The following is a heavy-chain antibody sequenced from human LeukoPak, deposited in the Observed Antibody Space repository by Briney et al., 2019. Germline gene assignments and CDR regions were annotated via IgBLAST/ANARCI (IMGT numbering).Heavy chain of an antibody. CDR2: IYYSGST. J-gene: IGHJ4*02. CDR1: GGSISSYY. Sequence: PSETPSLTCTVSGGSISSYYWSWIRQPPGKGLEWIGYIYYSGSTNYNPSLKSRVTISVDTSKNQFSLKLSSVTAADTAVYYCARDPGGYYDSSGYYSHVGYFDYWGQGTLVTVSS. CDR3: ARDPGGYYDSSGYYSHVGYFDY. V-gene: IGHV4-59*01. D-gene: IGHD3-22*01.